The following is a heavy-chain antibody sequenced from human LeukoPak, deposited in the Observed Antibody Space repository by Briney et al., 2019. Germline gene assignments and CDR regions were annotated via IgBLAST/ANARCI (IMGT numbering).Heavy chain of an antibody. D-gene: IGHD3-9*01. CDR1: GFSFRSYW. Sequence: GGSLRLSCAATGFSFRSYWMNWVRHAPGKGLVWLAIIKQDGSEKHYKDSVEGRFTISRDNAKNTLHLQMNSLRAEHTAVYYCASCSGYPITSWGQGTLVTVSS. V-gene: IGHV3-7*01. CDR3: ASCSGYPITS. J-gene: IGHJ5*02. CDR2: IKQDGSEK.